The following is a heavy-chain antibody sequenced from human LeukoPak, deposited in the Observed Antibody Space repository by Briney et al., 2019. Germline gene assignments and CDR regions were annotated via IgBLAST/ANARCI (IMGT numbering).Heavy chain of an antibody. D-gene: IGHD1-14*01. Sequence: PGGSLRLSCAASGFTFSSYAMHWVRQAPGKGLERVAVISYDGSNKYYADSVKGRFTISRDNSKNTLYLQMNSLRAEDTAVYYCARSPEQYYYYGMDVWGQGTTVTVSS. V-gene: IGHV3-30-3*01. J-gene: IGHJ6*02. CDR3: ARSPEQYYYYGMDV. CDR2: ISYDGSNK. CDR1: GFTFSSYA.